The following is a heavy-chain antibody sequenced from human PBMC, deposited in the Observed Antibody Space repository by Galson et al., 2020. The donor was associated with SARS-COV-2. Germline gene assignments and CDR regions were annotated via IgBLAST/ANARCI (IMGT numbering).Heavy chain of an antibody. CDR3: ARDLYYDFGSGKFDPASSPQAYYYYYMDV. Sequence: SVKVSCKASGGTFSSYAISWVRQAPGQGLEWMGGIIPILGIANYAQKFQGRVTITADKSTSTAYMELSSLRSEDTAVYYCARDLYYDFGSGKFDPASSPQAYYYYYMDVWGKGTTVTVSS. CDR1: GGTFSSYA. J-gene: IGHJ6*03. D-gene: IGHD3-3*01. V-gene: IGHV1-69*10. CDR2: IIPILGIA.